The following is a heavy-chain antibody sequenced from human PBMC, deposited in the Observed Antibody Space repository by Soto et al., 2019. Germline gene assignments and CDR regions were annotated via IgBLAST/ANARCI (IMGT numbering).Heavy chain of an antibody. CDR2: ISGDGADT. Sequence: VQLLEFGGGLVQPGGSLKLSCVASGFTFTSNAMSWVRQAPGKGLEWVSAISGDGADTYYADSVRGRFTISRDNSKNTLSLQMNSLTDEDTARYYCVKDFRCADWGQGTLVTVSS. J-gene: IGHJ4*02. CDR3: VKDFRCAD. D-gene: IGHD2-8*01. CDR1: GFTFTSNA. V-gene: IGHV3-23*01.